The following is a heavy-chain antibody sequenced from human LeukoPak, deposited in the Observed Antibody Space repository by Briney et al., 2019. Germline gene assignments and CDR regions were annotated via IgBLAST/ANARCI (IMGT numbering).Heavy chain of an antibody. CDR1: GLSFSSFA. D-gene: IGHD3-16*01. CDR3: ARASWVSSTDAVR. CDR2: VRGNGDT. J-gene: IGHJ4*02. Sequence: GGSLRLSCAASGLSFSSFAMSWVRQGPARGLEWVSSVRGNGDTFYADSVKGRFTLSSDSSTNTVYFQLNNLRVEDTAIYYCARASWVSSTDAVRWGQGTLVTVSS. V-gene: IGHV3-23*01.